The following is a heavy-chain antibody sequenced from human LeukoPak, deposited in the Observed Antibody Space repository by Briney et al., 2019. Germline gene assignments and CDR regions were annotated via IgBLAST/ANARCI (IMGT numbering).Heavy chain of an antibody. CDR2: INHSGST. J-gene: IGHJ4*02. D-gene: IGHD6-13*01. CDR3: ARGSAAAYDY. Sequence: SETLSLTCAVYGGSFSGYYWSWIRQPPGKGLEWIGEINHSGSTNYNPSLKSRVTISVDTSKNQFSLKLSSVTAADTAVYYCARGSAAAYDYWGQGTLVTVSS. V-gene: IGHV4-34*01. CDR1: GGSFSGYY.